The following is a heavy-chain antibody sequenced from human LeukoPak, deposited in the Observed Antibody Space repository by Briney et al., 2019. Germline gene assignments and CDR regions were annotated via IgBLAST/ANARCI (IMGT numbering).Heavy chain of an antibody. CDR2: INHSGST. D-gene: IGHD3-10*01. CDR3: ARRPYYGSGSYSVAFDI. J-gene: IGHJ3*02. CDR1: GGSFSGYY. Sequence: SETLSLTCAVYGGSFSGYYWSWIRQPPGKGLEWIGEINHSGSTNYNPSLKSRVTISVDTSKNQFSLKLSSVTAADTAVYYCARRPYYGSGSYSVAFDIWGQGTMVTVSS. V-gene: IGHV4-34*01.